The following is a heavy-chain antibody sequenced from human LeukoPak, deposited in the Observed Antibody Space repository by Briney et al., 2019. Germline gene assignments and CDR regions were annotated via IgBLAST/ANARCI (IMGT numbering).Heavy chain of an antibody. CDR1: GGSISSSSYY. CDR2: ITTTGDRI. D-gene: IGHD2-8*01. Sequence: LSLTCTVSGGSISSSSYYWGWVRQAPGKGLEWIAYITTTGDRIQYADSVKGRFTISRDNTKNSLYLQLNSLRADDTAIYYCVRDTKDYWGQGTLVTVSS. V-gene: IGHV3-48*03. CDR3: VRDTKDY. J-gene: IGHJ4*02.